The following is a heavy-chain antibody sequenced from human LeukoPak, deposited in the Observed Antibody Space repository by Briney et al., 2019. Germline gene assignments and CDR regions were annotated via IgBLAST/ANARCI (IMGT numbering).Heavy chain of an antibody. V-gene: IGHV4-34*01. Sequence: PSETLSLTCAVYGGSFSGYYWSWIRQPPGKGLEWIGEINHSGSTNYNPSLKSRVTISVDTSKNQFSLKLSSVTAADTAVYYCASDKGASGWGLGYWGQGTLVTVSS. CDR3: ASDKGASGWGLGY. CDR2: INHSGST. D-gene: IGHD6-19*01. CDR1: GGSFSGYY. J-gene: IGHJ4*02.